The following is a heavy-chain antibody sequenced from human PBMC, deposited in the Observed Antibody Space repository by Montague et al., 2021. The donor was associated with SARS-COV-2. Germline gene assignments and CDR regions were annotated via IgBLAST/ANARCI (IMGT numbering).Heavy chain of an antibody. Sequence: ETLSLTCTVSGGSMSDHYWAWIRQPPGKGLEWLAYIYYSGGINSNASLKSRVSMSVDTSKNQFSLKLTSVTAADTAVYYCARAVSVRRAVNWFDPWGQGALVTVSS. CDR2: IYYSGGI. D-gene: IGHD3-10*01. J-gene: IGHJ5*02. CDR3: ARAVSVRRAVNWFDP. V-gene: IGHV4-59*11. CDR1: GGSMSDHY.